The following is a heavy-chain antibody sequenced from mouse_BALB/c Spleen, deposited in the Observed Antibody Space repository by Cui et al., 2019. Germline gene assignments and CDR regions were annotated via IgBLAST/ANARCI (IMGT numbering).Heavy chain of an antibody. J-gene: IGHJ2*01. V-gene: IGHV1-72*01. CDR3: ARYDYYGSSYFDY. D-gene: IGHD1-1*01. Sequence: QLELHQPGAELVKPGASVNQSCKASGYTFTSYWMHWVKQRPGRGLEWIGRIDPNSGGTKYNEKFKSKATLTVDKPSSTAYMQLSSLTSEDSAVYYCARYDYYGSSYFDYWGQGTTLTVSS. CDR2: IDPNSGGT. CDR1: GYTFTSYW.